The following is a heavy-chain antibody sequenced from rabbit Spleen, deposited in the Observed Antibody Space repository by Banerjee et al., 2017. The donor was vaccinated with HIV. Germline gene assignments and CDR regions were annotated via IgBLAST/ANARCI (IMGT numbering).Heavy chain of an antibody. CDR2: INIVTGKS. CDR3: ARGSATMTMVITGWYFTL. V-gene: IGHV1S45*01. D-gene: IGHD2-1*01. J-gene: IGHJ4*01. Sequence: QERLVESGGGLVKPEESLTLTCKTSGVSLSDKDVMCWVRQAPGTGLEWIACINIVTGKSVYASWAKGRFTISKTSSTTVTLQMTSLTAADTATYFCARGSATMTMVITGWYFTLWGPGTLVTVS. CDR1: GVSLSDKDV.